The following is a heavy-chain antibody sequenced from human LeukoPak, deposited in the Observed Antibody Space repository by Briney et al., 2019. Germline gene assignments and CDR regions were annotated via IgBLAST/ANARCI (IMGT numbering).Heavy chain of an antibody. Sequence: GGSLRLSCAASGFTFSTYAMNWVRQAPGQGLEWVAVISYDGSNKYYADSVKGRFTLSRDNSKNTLYLQMNSLRAEDTAVYYCANLLRWEPYWGQGTLVTVSS. V-gene: IGHV3-30*18. D-gene: IGHD4-23*01. CDR3: ANLLRWEPY. J-gene: IGHJ4*02. CDR1: GFTFSTYA. CDR2: ISYDGSNK.